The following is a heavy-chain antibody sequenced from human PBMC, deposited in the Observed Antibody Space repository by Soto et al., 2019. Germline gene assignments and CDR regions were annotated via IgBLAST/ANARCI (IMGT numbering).Heavy chain of an antibody. CDR1: GFTFSSYG. V-gene: IGHV3-33*01. CDR2: IWYDGSNK. J-gene: IGHJ6*02. Sequence: GGSLRLSCAASGFTFSSYGMHWVRQAPGKGLEWVAVIWYDGSNKYYADSVKGRFTISRDNSKNTLYLQMNSLRVEDTAVYYCARDRNSIFGVGYYYYYYGMDVWGQGTTVTVSS. D-gene: IGHD3-3*01. CDR3: ARDRNSIFGVGYYYYYYGMDV.